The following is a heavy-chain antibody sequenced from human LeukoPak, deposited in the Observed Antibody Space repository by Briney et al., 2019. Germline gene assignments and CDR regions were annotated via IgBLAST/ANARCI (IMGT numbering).Heavy chain of an antibody. Sequence: GGSLRLSCAASGFTFSSYSMNWVRQAPGKGLEWVSSISSSSSYIYYADSVKGRFTISRDNAKNSLYLQMNSLRAEDTAVYYCARDNSGSWTYYYYYYMDVWGKGTTATVSS. D-gene: IGHD6-13*01. CDR3: ARDNSGSWTYYYYYYMDV. CDR1: GFTFSSYS. CDR2: ISSSSSYI. J-gene: IGHJ6*03. V-gene: IGHV3-21*01.